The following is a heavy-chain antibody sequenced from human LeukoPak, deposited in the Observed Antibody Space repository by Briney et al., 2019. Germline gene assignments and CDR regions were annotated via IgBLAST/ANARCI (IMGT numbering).Heavy chain of an antibody. CDR1: GFTFSDHH. CDR2: SRNKGRGYST. Sequence: PGGSLSLSCAASGFTFSDHHMDWVRQAPGKGLEWIGRSRNKGRGYSTVFAASVKGRFTISRDGPKNSLYLQMNSLKTEDTAVYYCARDDSSGILYYFDYWGQGTLVTVSS. J-gene: IGHJ4*02. CDR3: ARDDSSGILYYFDY. V-gene: IGHV3-72*01. D-gene: IGHD3-22*01.